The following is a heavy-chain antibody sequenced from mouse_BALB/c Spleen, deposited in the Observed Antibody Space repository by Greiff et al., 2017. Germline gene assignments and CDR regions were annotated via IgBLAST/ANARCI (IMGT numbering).Heavy chain of an antibody. CDR1: GFNIKDYY. D-gene: IGHD4-1*01. CDR3: ARLGLGY. J-gene: IGHJ2*01. CDR2: IDPENGNT. Sequence: EVKLQESGAELVRPGALVKLSCKASGFNIKDYYMHWVKQRPEQGLEWIGWIDPENGNTIYDPKFQGKASITADTSSNTAYLQLSSLTSEDTAVYYCARLGLGYWGQGTTLTVSS. V-gene: IGHV14-1*02.